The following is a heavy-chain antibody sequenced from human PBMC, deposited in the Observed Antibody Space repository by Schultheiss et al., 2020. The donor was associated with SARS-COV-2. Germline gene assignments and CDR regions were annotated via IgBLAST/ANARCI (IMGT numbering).Heavy chain of an antibody. D-gene: IGHD5-24*01. J-gene: IGHJ4*02. CDR1: GGSISGYF. CDR3: ARGGGWLQSYNFFDY. Sequence: SETLSLTCTVSGGSISGYFWSWIRQPPGKRLEWIAYIYYTGSTNYNPSLKSRATISVDTSKNQFSLNLTSVTGADTAVYYCARGGGWLQSYNFFDYWGQGTLVTVSS. CDR2: IYYTGST. V-gene: IGHV4-59*01.